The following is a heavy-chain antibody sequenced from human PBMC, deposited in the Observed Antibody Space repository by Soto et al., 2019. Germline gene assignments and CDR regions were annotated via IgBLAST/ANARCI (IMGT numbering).Heavy chain of an antibody. CDR3: ARGGAYCGGDCYPPPGY. Sequence: QVQLVQSGAEVKKPGSSVKVSCKASGGTFSSYAISWVRQAPGQGLEWMGGIIPIFGTANYAQKFQGRVTITADESTRTAYIELSSLRSEDTAVYYWARGGAYCGGDCYPPPGYWGQGTLVTVSS. CDR2: IIPIFGTA. V-gene: IGHV1-69*01. J-gene: IGHJ4*02. CDR1: GGTFSSYA. D-gene: IGHD2-21*02.